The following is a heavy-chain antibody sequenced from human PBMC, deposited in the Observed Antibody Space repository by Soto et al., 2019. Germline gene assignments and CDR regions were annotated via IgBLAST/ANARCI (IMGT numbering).Heavy chain of an antibody. Sequence: PSETLSLTCTVSGGSISSYYWSWIRQPPGKGLEWIGYIYYSGSTNYNPSLKSRVTISVDTSKNQFSLRLSSMTAADTAVYYCARHGGLLLRVGYLDYWGQGALVTVSS. V-gene: IGHV4-59*08. D-gene: IGHD2-15*01. J-gene: IGHJ4*02. CDR1: GGSISSYY. CDR2: IYYSGST. CDR3: ARHGGLLLRVGYLDY.